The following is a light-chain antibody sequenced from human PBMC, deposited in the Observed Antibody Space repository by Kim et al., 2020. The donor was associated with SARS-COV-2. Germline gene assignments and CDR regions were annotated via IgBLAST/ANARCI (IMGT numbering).Light chain of an antibody. Sequence: GQWVTISCSGSSSNIGSNSVNWFQQLPGTAPQLLIYTNTKRPSGVPDRFSGSKSGTSASLAISGLQSEDEADYYCASWDDRLNGMVFGGGTQVTVL. J-gene: IGLJ3*02. CDR1: SSNIGSNS. V-gene: IGLV1-44*01. CDR3: ASWDDRLNGMV. CDR2: TNT.